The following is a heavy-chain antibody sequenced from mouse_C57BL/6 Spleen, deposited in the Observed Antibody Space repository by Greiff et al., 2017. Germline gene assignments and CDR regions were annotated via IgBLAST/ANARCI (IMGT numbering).Heavy chain of an antibody. CDR3: ARGGEYFDV. Sequence: EVKLQESGPGLVKPSQSLSLTCSVTGYSITSGYYWNWIRQFPENKLEWMGYISYDGSNNYNPSLKNRISITRDTSKNQFFLKLNSVTTEDTATYYCARGGEYFDVWGTGTTVTVSS. CDR2: ISYDGSN. J-gene: IGHJ1*03. CDR1: GYSITSGYY. V-gene: IGHV3-6*01.